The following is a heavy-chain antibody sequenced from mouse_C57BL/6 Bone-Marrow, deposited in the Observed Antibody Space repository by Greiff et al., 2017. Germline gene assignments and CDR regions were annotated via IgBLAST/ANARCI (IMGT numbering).Heavy chain of an antibody. Sequence: VQLQQPGAELVKPGASVKLSCKASGYTFTSYWMQWVKQRPGQGLEWIGEIDPSDSYTNYNQKFKGKATLTVDTSSSTAYLQLSSLTSEDSAVYYCRRDGYYSYWGQGHTLTVSS. CDR3: RRDGYYSY. D-gene: IGHD2-3*01. J-gene: IGHJ2*01. CDR2: IDPSDSYT. V-gene: IGHV1-50*01. CDR1: GYTFTSYW.